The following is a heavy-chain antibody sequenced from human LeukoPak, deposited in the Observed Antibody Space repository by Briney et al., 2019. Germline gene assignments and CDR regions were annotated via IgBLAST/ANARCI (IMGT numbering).Heavy chain of an antibody. J-gene: IGHJ6*03. CDR3: AEYGVDCSSTSCYPLYYMDV. CDR1: GFTFDSYA. V-gene: IGHV3-23*01. CDR2: ISGGGGIT. Sequence: GGSLSLSCAASGFTFDSYAMTWDRQAPGKGLEWVSSISGGGGITNYADSVKGRFTISRDNSKYTLFLQMNSLRAEDTAVYYCAEYGVDCSSTSCYPLYYMDVWGKGTTVTVSS. D-gene: IGHD2-2*01.